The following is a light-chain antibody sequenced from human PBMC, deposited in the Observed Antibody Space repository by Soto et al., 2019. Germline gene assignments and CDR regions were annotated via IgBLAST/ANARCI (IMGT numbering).Light chain of an antibody. CDR2: AAS. CDR1: QSISTS. CDR3: QQLFDSPIT. J-gene: IGKJ5*01. V-gene: IGKV1-9*01. Sequence: IQITQSPSSLSASVGDRVTITCRASQSISTSLAWYQVKPGKAPKLLIYAASTLESGVPSRFSATVSGTEFSLTITSLQPEDFATYYCQQLFDSPITFGQGTRLEIK.